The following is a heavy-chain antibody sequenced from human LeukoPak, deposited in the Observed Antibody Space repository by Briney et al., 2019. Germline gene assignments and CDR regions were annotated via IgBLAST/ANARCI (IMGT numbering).Heavy chain of an antibody. CDR3: ARLPINHYDSSGYEGSYFDY. CDR2: IYPGDSDT. Sequence: GESLKISCKGSGYSFTSYRIGWVRQMPGKGLEWMGIIYPGDSDTRYSPSFQGQVTISADKSISTAYLQWSSLKASDTAMYYCARLPINHYDSSGYEGSYFDYWGQGTLVTVSS. D-gene: IGHD3-22*01. J-gene: IGHJ4*02. V-gene: IGHV5-51*01. CDR1: GYSFTSYR.